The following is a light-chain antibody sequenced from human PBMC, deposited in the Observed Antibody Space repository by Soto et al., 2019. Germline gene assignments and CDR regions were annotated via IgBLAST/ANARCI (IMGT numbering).Light chain of an antibody. Sequence: DIVMTQSPDSLAVSLGERATINCESSQSVLYSSNNENYLAWYQQKPGQPPKLLIYWASTRESGVPDRFSGSGSGTDFTLTISSLQAEDVAVYYCQQYYSTPYTFGQGTKLEIK. J-gene: IGKJ2*01. CDR2: WAS. CDR3: QQYYSTPYT. V-gene: IGKV4-1*01. CDR1: QSVLYSSNNENY.